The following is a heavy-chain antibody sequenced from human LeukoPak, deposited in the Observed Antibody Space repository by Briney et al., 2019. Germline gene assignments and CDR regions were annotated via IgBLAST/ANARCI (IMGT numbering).Heavy chain of an antibody. D-gene: IGHD6-19*01. CDR2: FHPEDGET. CDR1: GSMFTELS. Sequence: ASVKVSCKVSGSMFTELSMHWVRQAPGKGLEWMGGFHPEDGETIYAQKFQGRVTMTEDSSTDTAYMELSSLRSEDTAVYYCAIVLAVGVVDWFDPWGQGTLVTDSS. J-gene: IGHJ5*02. V-gene: IGHV1-24*01. CDR3: AIVLAVGVVDWFDP.